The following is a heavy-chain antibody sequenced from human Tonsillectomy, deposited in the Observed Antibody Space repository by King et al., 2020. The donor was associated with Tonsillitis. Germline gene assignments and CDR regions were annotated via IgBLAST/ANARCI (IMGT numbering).Heavy chain of an antibody. CDR2: MSYDGSNK. J-gene: IGHJ4*02. V-gene: IGHV3-30*01. CDR1: GFTFSSYA. Sequence: VQLVESGGGVVQPGRSLRLSCAASGFTFSSYAMHWVRQAPGKRLEWVAVMSYDGSNKYYADSVKGRFTISRDSPKNTLYLQMNSLRAEDTAVYYCARATVTIPNLDYWGQGTLVTVSS. CDR3: ARATVTIPNLDY. D-gene: IGHD4-17*01.